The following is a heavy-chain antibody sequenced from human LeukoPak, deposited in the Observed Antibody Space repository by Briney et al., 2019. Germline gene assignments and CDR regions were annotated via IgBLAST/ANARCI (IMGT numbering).Heavy chain of an antibody. J-gene: IGHJ5*02. D-gene: IGHD2-2*01. CDR3: ARERSTYAGAPENWFDP. CDR2: IYYSGST. CDR1: GGSVSSGSYY. V-gene: IGHV4-61*01. Sequence: PSETLSLTCTVSGGSVSSGSYYWSWIRQPPGKGLEWIGSIYYSGSTNYNPSLKSRVTISVDTSKDQFSLKLSSVTSADTALYYCARERSTYAGAPENWFDPWGQGILVTVSS.